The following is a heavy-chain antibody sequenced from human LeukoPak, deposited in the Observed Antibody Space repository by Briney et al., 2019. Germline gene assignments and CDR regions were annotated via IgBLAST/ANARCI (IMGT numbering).Heavy chain of an antibody. CDR1: GYTFTGYY. V-gene: IGHV1-2*02. D-gene: IGHD3-22*01. CDR3: ARESYYYDSSGYYSSPDY. J-gene: IGHJ4*02. Sequence: ASVKVSCKASGYTFTGYYMHWVRQAPGQGLEWMGWINPNSGGTNYAQKFQGRVTMTRDTSISTAYMELSRLRSDDTAVYYCARESYYYDSSGYYSSPDYWGQGTLVTVSS. CDR2: INPNSGGT.